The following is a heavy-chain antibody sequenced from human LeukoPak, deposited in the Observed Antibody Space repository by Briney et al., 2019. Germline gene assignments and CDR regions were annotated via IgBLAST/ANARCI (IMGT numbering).Heavy chain of an antibody. CDR2: IYHSGSK. Sequence: SQTLSLTCAVSGGSISSGGYYWRWIRQPPGKGLEWIGYIYHSGSKYYNPSLKSRVTISVDRSKNQFSLKLSSVTAADTAVYYCAREYGYGSGSAGSWFDPWGQGTLVTVSS. V-gene: IGHV4-30-2*01. D-gene: IGHD3-10*01. J-gene: IGHJ5*02. CDR1: GGSISSGGYY. CDR3: AREYGYGSGSAGSWFDP.